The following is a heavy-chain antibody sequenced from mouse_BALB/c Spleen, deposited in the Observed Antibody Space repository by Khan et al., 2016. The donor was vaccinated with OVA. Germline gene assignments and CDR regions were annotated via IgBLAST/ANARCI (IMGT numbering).Heavy chain of an antibody. D-gene: IGHD1-1*01. CDR3: ARDYGSSYYYFDY. CDR1: GYSITSDYA. CDR2: ISYSGST. Sequence: EVQLQESGPGLVKPSQSLSLTCTVTGYSITSDYAWNWIRQFPGNKLEWMGYISYSGSTSYNPSLKSQISITRDTSKNQFFLQLNSVTTEDTATYYCARDYGSSYYYFDYWGQGTTLTVSS. J-gene: IGHJ2*01. V-gene: IGHV3-2*02.